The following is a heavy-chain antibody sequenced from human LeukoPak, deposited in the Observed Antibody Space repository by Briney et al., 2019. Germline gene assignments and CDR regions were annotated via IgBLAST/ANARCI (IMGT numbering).Heavy chain of an antibody. CDR2: IYPGDSDT. CDR1: GYSFTKYW. Sequence: GESLKISCKGSGYSFTKYWIAWVRQMPGKGLEWMGIIYPGDSDTRYSPSFQGQVTISADKSISTAYLQWSSLKASDTAMYYCAIYSDTYYFDHWGQGTLVTVSS. D-gene: IGHD1-26*01. J-gene: IGHJ4*02. V-gene: IGHV5-51*01. CDR3: AIYSDTYYFDH.